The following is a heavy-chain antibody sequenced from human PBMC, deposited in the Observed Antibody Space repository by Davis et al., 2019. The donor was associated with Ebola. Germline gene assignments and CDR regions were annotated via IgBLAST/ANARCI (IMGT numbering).Heavy chain of an antibody. CDR1: GFTFSSYS. V-gene: IGHV3-21*01. J-gene: IGHJ6*02. Sequence: GGSLRLSCAASGFTFSSYSMNWVRQAPGKGLEWVSSISSSSSTIYYADSVKGRFTISRDNAKNSLYLQMNSLRAEDTAVYYCARDPLGYCSGGSCPPFLTKYGMDVWGQGTTVTVSS. CDR2: ISSSSSTI. D-gene: IGHD2-15*01. CDR3: ARDPLGYCSGGSCPPFLTKYGMDV.